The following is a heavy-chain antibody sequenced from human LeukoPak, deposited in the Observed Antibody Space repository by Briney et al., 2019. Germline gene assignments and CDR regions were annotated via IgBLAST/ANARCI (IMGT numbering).Heavy chain of an antibody. Sequence: GGSLRLSCAASGFTFSDYYMSWIRQAPGKGLEWVSYISSSSSYTNYADSVKGRFTISRDNAKNSLYLQMNSLRAEDTAVYYCARTPHTFYDSSGYYSPLDYWGQGTLVTVSS. D-gene: IGHD3-22*01. CDR1: GFTFSDYY. J-gene: IGHJ4*02. CDR3: ARTPHTFYDSSGYYSPLDY. V-gene: IGHV3-11*06. CDR2: ISSSSSYT.